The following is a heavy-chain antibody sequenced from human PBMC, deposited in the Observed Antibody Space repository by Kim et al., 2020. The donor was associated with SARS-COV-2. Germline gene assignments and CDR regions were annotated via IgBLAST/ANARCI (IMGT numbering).Heavy chain of an antibody. CDR2: IWYDGSNK. Sequence: GGSLRLSCAASGFTFSSYGMHWVRQAPGKGLEWVAVIWYDGSNKYYADSVKGRFTISRDNSKNTLYLQMNSLRAEDTAVYYCARDLDTVTTLYYYYGMDVWGQGTTVTVSS. CDR3: ARDLDTVTTLYYYYGMDV. CDR1: GFTFSSYG. J-gene: IGHJ6*02. D-gene: IGHD4-4*01. V-gene: IGHV3-33*01.